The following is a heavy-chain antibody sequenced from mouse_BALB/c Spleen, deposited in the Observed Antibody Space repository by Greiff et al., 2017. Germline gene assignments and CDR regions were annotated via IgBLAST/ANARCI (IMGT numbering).Heavy chain of an antibody. CDR3: ARGGYGNYEGAMDY. Sequence: VKLVESGPGLVAPSQSLSITCTVSGFSLTSYGVHWVRQPPGKGLEWLGVIWAGGSTNYNSALMSRLSISKDNSKSQVFLKMNSLQTDDTAMYYCARGGYGNYEGAMDYWGQGTSVTVSS. V-gene: IGHV2-9*02. CDR1: GFSLTSYG. D-gene: IGHD2-1*01. J-gene: IGHJ4*01. CDR2: IWAGGST.